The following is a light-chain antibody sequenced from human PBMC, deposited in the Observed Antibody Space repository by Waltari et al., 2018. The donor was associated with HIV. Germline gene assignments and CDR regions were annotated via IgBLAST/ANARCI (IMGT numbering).Light chain of an antibody. CDR3: MQGTHWPPFT. Sequence: DVVMTQSPLSLPVTLGQPASISCRSSQSLVYSDGDTYLNWFQQRPGHSPRRLSYKVSNRDSGFPDRFSGSGSGTVFTLKISRVEAEDVGVYYCMQGTHWPPFTFGQGTKLEIK. CDR2: KVS. CDR1: QSLVYSDGDTY. J-gene: IGKJ2*01. V-gene: IGKV2-30*01.